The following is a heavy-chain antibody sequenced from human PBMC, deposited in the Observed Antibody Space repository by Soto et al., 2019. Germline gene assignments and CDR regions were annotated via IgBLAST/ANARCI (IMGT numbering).Heavy chain of an antibody. D-gene: IGHD3-10*01. CDR1: GFTFSSYA. CDR2: ISGSGGST. Sequence: PVGSVRLSCAASGFTFSSYAMSWVRQAPGKGLEWVSAISGSGGSTYYADSVKGRFTISRDNSKNTLYLQMNSLRAEDTAVYYCANTYYGSGSYGPWGQGTLVTVSS. J-gene: IGHJ5*02. CDR3: ANTYYGSGSYGP. V-gene: IGHV3-23*01.